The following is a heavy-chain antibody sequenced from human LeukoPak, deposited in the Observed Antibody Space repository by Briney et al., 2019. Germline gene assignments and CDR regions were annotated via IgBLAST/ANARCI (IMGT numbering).Heavy chain of an antibody. CDR1: GYTFASYG. V-gene: IGHV1-18*01. J-gene: IGHJ4*02. CDR3: ARDSLMITFGGVLDY. D-gene: IGHD3-16*01. Sequence: ASVKVSCKASGYTFASYGISWVRQAPGQGLEWMGWISAYNGNTNYAQKLQGRVTMTTDASTSTAYMELRSLRSDDTAVYYCARDSLMITFGGVLDYWGQGTLVTVSS. CDR2: ISAYNGNT.